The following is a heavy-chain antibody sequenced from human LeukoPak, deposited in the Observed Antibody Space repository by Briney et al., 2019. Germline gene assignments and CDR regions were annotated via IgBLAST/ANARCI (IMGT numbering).Heavy chain of an antibody. CDR3: ARAVIPVAVKPAFDY. D-gene: IGHD6-13*01. J-gene: IGHJ4*02. CDR1: GYTFTSYG. Sequence: ASVKVSCKASGYTFTSYGFSWVRQAPGQGLEWMGWISPFNGNTNYAQKLQGRVTMTSDTSTSTAYMELRSLRSDDTAVYYCARAVIPVAVKPAFDYWGQGTLVTVSS. V-gene: IGHV1-18*01. CDR2: ISPFNGNT.